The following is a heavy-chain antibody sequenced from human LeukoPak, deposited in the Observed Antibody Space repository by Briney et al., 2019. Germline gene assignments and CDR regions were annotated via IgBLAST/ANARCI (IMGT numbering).Heavy chain of an antibody. V-gene: IGHV1-2*02. CDR3: ASGPPYCSSTSCHSEPSGAFDI. D-gene: IGHD2-2*01. J-gene: IGHJ3*02. Sequence: VASVKVSCKASGYTFTGYYMHWVRQAPGQGLEWMGWINPNSGGTNYAQKFQGRVTMTRDTSISTAYMELSRLRSDDTAVYYCASGPPYCSSTSCHSEPSGAFDIWGQGTMVTVSS. CDR1: GYTFTGYY. CDR2: INPNSGGT.